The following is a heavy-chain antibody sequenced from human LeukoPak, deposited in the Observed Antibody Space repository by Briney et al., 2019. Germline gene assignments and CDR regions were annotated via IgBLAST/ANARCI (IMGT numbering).Heavy chain of an antibody. Sequence: ASVKVSCKASGYTFTGYYIHWVRQAPGQGLEWMGWINPNSGGTNYAQKFQGRVTMTRDTSISTAYMELSRLRSDDTAVYYCARAGIAAAGVYDYWGQGTLVTVSS. V-gene: IGHV1-2*02. CDR2: INPNSGGT. CDR1: GYTFTGYY. J-gene: IGHJ4*02. CDR3: ARAGIAAAGVYDY. D-gene: IGHD6-13*01.